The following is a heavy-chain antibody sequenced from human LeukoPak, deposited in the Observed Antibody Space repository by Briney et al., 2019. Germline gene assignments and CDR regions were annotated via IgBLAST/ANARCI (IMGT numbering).Heavy chain of an antibody. CDR1: GYTFTAYY. V-gene: IGHV1-2*06. Sequence: ASVKVSCKASGYTFTAYYMHWVRHAPGQGLEWMGRINPSSGGTNYAQDFQGRVTMTKDTSISTAYMELSRLRSDDTAVYYCATLSDSSSDYWGQGTLVTVSS. CDR2: INPSSGGT. CDR3: ATLSDSSSDY. D-gene: IGHD6-13*01. J-gene: IGHJ4*02.